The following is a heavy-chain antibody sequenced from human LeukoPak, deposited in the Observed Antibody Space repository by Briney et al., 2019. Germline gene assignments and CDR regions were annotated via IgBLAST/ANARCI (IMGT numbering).Heavy chain of an antibody. D-gene: IGHD2-15*01. V-gene: IGHV4-59*01. J-gene: IGHJ3*02. CDR1: GGSISGYY. CDR3: ARGYCSGGSCYPHAFDI. Sequence: SETLSLTCTVSGGSISGYYWSWIRQPPGKGLEWIGYIYYSGSTNYNPSLKSRVTISVDTSKNQFSLKLSSVTAADTAVYYCARGYCSGGSCYPHAFDIWGQGTMVTVSS. CDR2: IYYSGST.